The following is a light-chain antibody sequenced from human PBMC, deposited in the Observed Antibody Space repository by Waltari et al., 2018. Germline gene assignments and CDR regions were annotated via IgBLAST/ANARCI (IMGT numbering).Light chain of an antibody. V-gene: IGLV8-61*01. Sequence: QTVVTQEPSFSVSPGGTVTLTCGLSSGSVSSTYHPSWYQQTPGQAPGTLISRTNIRSSGVPDRFSGSMLGNKAALTITGAQTDDESDYICALHMGSGIWVFGAGTKVTVL. CDR3: ALHMGSGIWV. J-gene: IGLJ3*02. CDR2: RTN. CDR1: SGSVSSTYH.